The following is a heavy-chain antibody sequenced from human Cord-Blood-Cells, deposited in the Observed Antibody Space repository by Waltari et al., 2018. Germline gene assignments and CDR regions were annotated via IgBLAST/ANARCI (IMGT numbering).Heavy chain of an antibody. CDR3: AKMGGSYDY. Sequence: EVQLVESGGGLVQPGRSLRLSCAASGFTFADYAMHWVRQAPGKGLEWVSGISWNSGSIGYADSVKGRFTISRDNAKNSLYLQMNSLRAEDTALYYCAKMGGSYDYWGQGTLVTVSS. V-gene: IGHV3-9*01. D-gene: IGHD1-26*01. J-gene: IGHJ4*02. CDR2: ISWNSGSI. CDR1: GFTFADYA.